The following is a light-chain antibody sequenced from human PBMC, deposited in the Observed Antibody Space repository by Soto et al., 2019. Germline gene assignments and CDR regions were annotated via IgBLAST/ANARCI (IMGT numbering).Light chain of an antibody. CDR2: DVS. CDR1: SSDVGGYNY. J-gene: IGLJ1*01. V-gene: IGLV2-14*01. Sequence: QSALTQPASVSGSPGQSITISCTGTSSDVGGYNYVSWYQQHPGKAPKLMIYDVSNRPSGVSNRFSGSKSGNTASLTFSGLQAEDEADYYCSSYTSSSPYVFGTGTNVTVL. CDR3: SSYTSSSPYV.